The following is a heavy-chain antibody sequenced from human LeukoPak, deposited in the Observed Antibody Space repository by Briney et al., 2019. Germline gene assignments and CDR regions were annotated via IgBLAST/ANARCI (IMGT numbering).Heavy chain of an antibody. D-gene: IGHD3-10*01. CDR2: IYYSGST. CDR1: GGSISSSSYY. CDR3: ARGTITMVRGPFDP. V-gene: IGHV4-39*07. Sequence: SETLSLTCTVSGGSISSSSYYWGWIRQPPGKGLEWIGSIYYSGSTYYNPSLKSRVTISVDTSKNQFSLKLSSVTAADTAVYYCARGTITMVRGPFDPWGQGTLVTVSS. J-gene: IGHJ5*02.